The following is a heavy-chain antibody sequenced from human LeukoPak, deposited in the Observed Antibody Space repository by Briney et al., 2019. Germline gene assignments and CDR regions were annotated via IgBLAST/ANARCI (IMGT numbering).Heavy chain of an antibody. D-gene: IGHD6-19*01. V-gene: IGHV3-74*01. J-gene: IGHJ4*02. CDR1: GFAFSRNW. Sequence: PGGSLRLSCAASGFAFSRNWMHWVRHAPGKGLVWVSRINSDGSATHYADSVKGRFTISRDNAKNTLYLQMNSLRAEDTAVYYCATDPDRGGWSTFYYWGQGTLFTVSS. CDR2: INSDGSAT. CDR3: ATDPDRGGWSTFYY.